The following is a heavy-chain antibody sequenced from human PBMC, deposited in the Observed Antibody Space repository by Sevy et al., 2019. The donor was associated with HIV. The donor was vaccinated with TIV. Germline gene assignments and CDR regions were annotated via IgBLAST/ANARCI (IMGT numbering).Heavy chain of an antibody. CDR1: GGSISSGDYY. CDR2: IYYSGST. V-gene: IGHV4-30-4*01. Sequence: SQTLSLTCTVSGGSISSGDYYWGWIRQPPGKGLEWIGYIYYSGSTYYNPSLKSRVTISVDTSKNQFSLKLSSVTAADTAVYYCARVRIAAAGTCWFDPWGQGTLVTVSS. J-gene: IGHJ5*02. CDR3: ARVRIAAAGTCWFDP. D-gene: IGHD6-13*01.